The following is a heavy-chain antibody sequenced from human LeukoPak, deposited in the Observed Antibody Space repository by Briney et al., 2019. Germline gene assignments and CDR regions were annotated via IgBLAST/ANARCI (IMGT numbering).Heavy chain of an antibody. Sequence: GGSLRLSCAASGFTFSSYGMHWVRQAPGKGLEWVAVISYDGSNKYYADSVKGRFTISRDNSKHTLYLQMNSLRAEDTAVYYCAKEGSYSSGWYPWGQGTLVTVSS. D-gene: IGHD6-19*01. CDR3: AKEGSYSSGWYP. V-gene: IGHV3-30*18. CDR1: GFTFSSYG. J-gene: IGHJ5*02. CDR2: ISYDGSNK.